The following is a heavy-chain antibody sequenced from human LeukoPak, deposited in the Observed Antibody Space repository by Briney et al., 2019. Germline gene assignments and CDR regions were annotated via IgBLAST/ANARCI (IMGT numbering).Heavy chain of an antibody. CDR3: AKDQSVNRGMNAFDY. CDR2: ISYDGSNK. Sequence: GRSLRSSSAAAGFIFFSNSVMCSRQAPGKGLEWVAGISYDGSNKYYGDSVKGRFIISRDNSKNTLYLQMNSLRAEDTAVYHCAKDQSVNRGMNAFDYWGQGTMVTVSS. D-gene: IGHD3-10*01. J-gene: IGHJ3*01. V-gene: IGHV3-30*04. CDR1: GFIFFSNS.